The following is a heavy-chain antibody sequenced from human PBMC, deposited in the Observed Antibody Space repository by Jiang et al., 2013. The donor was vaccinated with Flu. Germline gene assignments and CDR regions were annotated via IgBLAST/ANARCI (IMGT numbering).Heavy chain of an antibody. Sequence: ARLLKPSETLSLTCAVYGGSFSGYYWSWIRQPPGKGLEWIGEINHSGSTNYNPSLKSRVTISVDTSKNQFSLKLSSVTAADTAVYYCATMTHRYNWNYDYWGQGTLVTVSS. CDR3: ATMTHRYNWNYDY. J-gene: IGHJ4*02. CDR2: INHSGST. CDR1: GGSFSGYY. V-gene: IGHV4-34*01. D-gene: IGHD1-20*01.